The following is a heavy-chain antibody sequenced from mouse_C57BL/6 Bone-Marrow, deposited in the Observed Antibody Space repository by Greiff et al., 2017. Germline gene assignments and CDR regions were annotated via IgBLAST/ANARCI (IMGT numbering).Heavy chain of an antibody. CDR3: ARWLLRAMDY. CDR1: GFSLTSYG. V-gene: IGHV2-2*01. CDR2: IWSGGST. D-gene: IGHD2-3*01. J-gene: IGHJ4*01. Sequence: VHLVESGPGLVQPSQSLSITCTVSGFSLTSYGVHWVRQSPGKGLEWLGVIWSGGSTDYNAACISRLSISKDNSKSQVFFKMNSLQADDTAIYYCARWLLRAMDYWGQGTSVTVSS.